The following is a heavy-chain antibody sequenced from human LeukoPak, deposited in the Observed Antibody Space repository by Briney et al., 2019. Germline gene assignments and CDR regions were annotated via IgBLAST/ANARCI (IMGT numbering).Heavy chain of an antibody. Sequence: GGSLRLSCAASGFTFSSYSTNWVRQAPGKGLEWVSSISSSSSYIYYADSVKGRFTISRDNAKNSLYLQMNSLRAEDTAVYYCARELRGSGSSNYWGQGTLVTVSS. CDR3: ARELRGSGSSNY. J-gene: IGHJ4*02. V-gene: IGHV3-21*01. CDR1: GFTFSSYS. CDR2: ISSSSSYI. D-gene: IGHD3-10*01.